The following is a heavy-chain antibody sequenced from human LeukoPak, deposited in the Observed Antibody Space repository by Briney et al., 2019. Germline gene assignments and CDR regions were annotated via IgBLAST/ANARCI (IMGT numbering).Heavy chain of an antibody. CDR2: TYYRSKWYK. D-gene: IGHD4-17*01. Sequence: SQTLSLTCAISGDSVSSNSAAWNWIRQSPSRGLEWLGRTYYRSKWYKDYAVSVKSRITINADTSKNQFSLQLNSVTPEDTAVYYCARKGGVTTPFDYWGQGTLVTVSS. V-gene: IGHV6-1*01. CDR3: ARKGGVTTPFDY. CDR1: GDSVSSNSAA. J-gene: IGHJ4*02.